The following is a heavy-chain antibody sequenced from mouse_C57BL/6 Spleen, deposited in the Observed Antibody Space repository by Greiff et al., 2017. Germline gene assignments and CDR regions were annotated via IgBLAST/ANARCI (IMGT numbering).Heavy chain of an antibody. CDR2: INPNYGTT. CDR1: GYSFTDYN. Sequence: VQLQQSGPELVKPGASVKISCKASGYSFTDYNMNWVKQSNGKSLEWIGVINPNYGTTSYNQKFKGKATLTVDQSSSTAYMQLNILTSEDSAVYYCAREYYYSNYWYFDVWGTGTTVTVSS. J-gene: IGHJ1*03. V-gene: IGHV1-39*01. D-gene: IGHD2-5*01. CDR3: AREYYYSNYWYFDV.